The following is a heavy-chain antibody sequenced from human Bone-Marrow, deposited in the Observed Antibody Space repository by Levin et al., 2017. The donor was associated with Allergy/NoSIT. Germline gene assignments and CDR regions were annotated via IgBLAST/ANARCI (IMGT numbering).Heavy chain of an antibody. CDR2: INHSGST. J-gene: IGHJ5*02. D-gene: IGHD3-3*01. Sequence: SQTLSLTCAVYGGSFSGYYWSWIRQPPGKGLEWIGEINHSGSTNYNPSLKSRVTISVDTSKNQFSLKLSSVTAADTAVYYCARVGIGDFWGWFDPWGHGTLVTVSS. CDR3: ARVGIGDFWGWFDP. V-gene: IGHV4-34*01. CDR1: GGSFSGYY.